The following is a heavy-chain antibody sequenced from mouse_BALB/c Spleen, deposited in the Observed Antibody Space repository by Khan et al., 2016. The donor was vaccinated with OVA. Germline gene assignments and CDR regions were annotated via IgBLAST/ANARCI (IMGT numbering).Heavy chain of an antibody. J-gene: IGHJ3*01. CDR1: GFTIKDYY. CDR2: IDPENGNT. CDR3: TRDGYSPWFVY. V-gene: IGHV14-1*02. D-gene: IGHD2-3*01. Sequence: VRLQQSGAELVRPGALVKLSCKASGFTIKDYYIHWVKQRPEQGLEWIGWIDPENGNTIYDPKFQGKATITADTSSNTAYLQLSSLTSEDTAVYYCTRDGYSPWFVYWGQGTLVTVSA.